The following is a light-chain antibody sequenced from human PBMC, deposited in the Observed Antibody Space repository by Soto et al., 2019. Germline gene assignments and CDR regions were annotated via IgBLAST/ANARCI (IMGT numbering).Light chain of an antibody. CDR2: GNS. Sequence: QSVLTQPPSVSGAPGQRVTISCTGSSSNIGAGYDVHWYQQLPGTAPKLLIYGNSNRPSGVPDRFSGSKSGTSASLAITGLQAEDEADYYCQSYDSSLYVVFGRGTKLTVL. CDR3: QSYDSSLYVV. J-gene: IGLJ2*01. CDR1: SSNIGAGYD. V-gene: IGLV1-40*01.